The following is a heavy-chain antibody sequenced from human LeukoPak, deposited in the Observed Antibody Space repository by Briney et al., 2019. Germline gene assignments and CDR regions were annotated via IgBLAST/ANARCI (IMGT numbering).Heavy chain of an antibody. V-gene: IGHV4-59*01. Sequence: SETLSLTCTVSGGSISSYYWSWTRQPPGKGLEWIGFVYYSGSTNYDPSLKSRVTISLDTSKNQFSLKLSSVTAADTAVYYCARGGGSYYLDYWGQGTPVTVSS. D-gene: IGHD1-26*01. CDR2: VYYSGST. CDR1: GGSISSYY. CDR3: ARGGGSYYLDY. J-gene: IGHJ4*02.